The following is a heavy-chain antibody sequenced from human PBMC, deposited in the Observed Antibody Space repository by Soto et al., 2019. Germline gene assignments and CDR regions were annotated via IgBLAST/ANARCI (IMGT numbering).Heavy chain of an antibody. Sequence: GASVKVSCKASGYTFTSYDINWVRQATGQGLEWMGWMNPNSSNTGYAQKFQGRVTMTRNTSISTAYMELSSLRSEDTAVYYCARHPHYDFWSGYYAGGTYYMDVWGKGTTVTVSS. D-gene: IGHD3-3*01. V-gene: IGHV1-8*01. CDR2: MNPNSSNT. J-gene: IGHJ6*03. CDR1: GYTFTSYD. CDR3: ARHPHYDFWSGYYAGGTYYMDV.